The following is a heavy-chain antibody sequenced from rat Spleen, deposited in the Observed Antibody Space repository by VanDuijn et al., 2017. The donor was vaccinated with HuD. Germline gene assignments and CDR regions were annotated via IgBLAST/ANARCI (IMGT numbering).Heavy chain of an antibody. D-gene: IGHD3-1*01. CDR1: GYSIKSSYR. CDR2: INNAGNT. V-gene: IGHV3-3*01. Sequence: EVQLQESGPGLVKPSQSLSLTCSVTGYSIKSSYRWNWIRKFPGNKLEWMGYINNAGNTKYNPSLKSRITITRDTSKNQFFLQLNPVTTEDTATYYCARYPTDWYFDFWGPGTMVTVSS. J-gene: IGHJ1*01. CDR3: ARYPTDWYFDF.